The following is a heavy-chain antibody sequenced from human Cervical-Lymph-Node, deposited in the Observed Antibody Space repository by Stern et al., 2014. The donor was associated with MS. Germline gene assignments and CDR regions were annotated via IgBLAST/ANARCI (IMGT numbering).Heavy chain of an antibody. V-gene: IGHV4-30-2*01. J-gene: IGHJ3*01. Sequence: VQLVESGSGQAKPSQTLSLTCAVSGGSISSGGSSWNWIRQPPGKGLEWIGFIYHSGSTYYNPSLKGRVLISVDTSKNQFALTLRSVTAADTAVYYCARGGVIYTQDRNGFDVWGQGTMVTVSS. D-gene: IGHD2-21*01. CDR3: ARGGVIYTQDRNGFDV. CDR1: GGSISSGGSS. CDR2: IYHSGST.